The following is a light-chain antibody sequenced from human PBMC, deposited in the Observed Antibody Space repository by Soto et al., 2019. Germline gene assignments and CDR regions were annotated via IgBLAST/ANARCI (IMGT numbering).Light chain of an antibody. Sequence: EIVLTQSPGTLSLSPGERATLSCRASQSVSSSYLAWYQQKPGQAPRLLIYDASTRATGIPDRISGSGSGTDFTLTISSLEPEDFAVYYCHQYGSSPWTFGQGPRVEIK. CDR3: HQYGSSPWT. CDR2: DAS. CDR1: QSVSSSY. V-gene: IGKV3-20*01. J-gene: IGKJ1*01.